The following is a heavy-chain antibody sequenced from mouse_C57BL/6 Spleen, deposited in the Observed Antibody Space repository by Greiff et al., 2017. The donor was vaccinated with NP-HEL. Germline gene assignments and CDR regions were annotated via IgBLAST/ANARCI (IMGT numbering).Heavy chain of an antibody. J-gene: IGHJ2*01. CDR1: GYSFTSYY. D-gene: IGHD2-1*01. CDR2: IYPGSGNT. V-gene: IGHV1-66*01. CDR3: AKIYYGIYFDY. Sequence: VQLQQSGPELVKPGASVKISCKASGYSFTSYYIHWVKQRPGQGLEWIGWIYPGSGNTKYNEKFKGKATLTADTSSSTAYMQLSSLTSEDSAVYYCAKIYYGIYFDYWGQGTTLTVSS.